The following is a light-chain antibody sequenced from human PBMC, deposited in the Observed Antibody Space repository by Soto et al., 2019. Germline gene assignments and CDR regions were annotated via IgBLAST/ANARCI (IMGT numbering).Light chain of an antibody. CDR2: GVT. J-gene: IGLJ2*01. V-gene: IGLV2-14*01. CDR1: SSDVGGYNY. Sequence: QSALTQPASVSGSPGQSITISCTGTSSDVGGYNYVSWYQQHPGKAPKLMIYGVTNRPSGVSNRFSGSTSGNTASLTISGLQAEDEDDYYCSSSTSSTTLSVVFGGGTKLTVL. CDR3: SSSTSSTTLSVV.